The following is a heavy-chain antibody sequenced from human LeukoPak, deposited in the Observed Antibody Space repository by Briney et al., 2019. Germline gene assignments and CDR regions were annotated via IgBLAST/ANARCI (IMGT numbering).Heavy chain of an antibody. V-gene: IGHV4-59*01. CDR2: IHYSGST. CDR3: ARLGYCSGGHCLDDY. Sequence: PSETLSLTCTVSGGSISGYYWSWVRQPPGKRLEWIGYIHYSGSTNYNPPPRSRVTISVDTSKNQFSLRLSSVTAADTAVYYCARLGYCSGGHCLDDYWGQGALVTVSS. J-gene: IGHJ4*02. D-gene: IGHD2-15*01. CDR1: GGSISGYY.